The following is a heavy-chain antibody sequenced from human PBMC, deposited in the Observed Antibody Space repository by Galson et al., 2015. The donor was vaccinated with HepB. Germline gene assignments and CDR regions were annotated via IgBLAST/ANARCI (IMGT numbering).Heavy chain of an antibody. CDR1: GFSFNTYA. CDR2: ISVSGGTI. Sequence: SLRLSCAASGFSFNTYAMTWVRQAPGKGLEWVSVISVSGGTIYYADSVKGRFAISRDNSKNMLYLQMNSLRAEDTAVYYCAKARGGIVVSDIDYWGQGTLVTASS. CDR3: AKARGGIVVSDIDY. V-gene: IGHV3-23*01. J-gene: IGHJ4*02. D-gene: IGHD3-22*01.